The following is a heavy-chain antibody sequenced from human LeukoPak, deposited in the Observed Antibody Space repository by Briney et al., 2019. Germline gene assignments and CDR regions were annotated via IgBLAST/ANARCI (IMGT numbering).Heavy chain of an antibody. CDR1: GFTFSTAW. Sequence: GGSLRLSCAVSGFTFSTAWMSWVRQAPGKGLEWVGRIKTKTDGGTTEYAAPVKGRFTISRDNSENTLYLQMNSLTSEVPAVNYGTTDLRWEVPPFYYCGPRNLVTVSS. V-gene: IGHV3-15*07. CDR2: IKTKTDGGTT. J-gene: IGHJ4*02. D-gene: IGHD1-26*01. CDR3: TTDLRWEVPPFYY.